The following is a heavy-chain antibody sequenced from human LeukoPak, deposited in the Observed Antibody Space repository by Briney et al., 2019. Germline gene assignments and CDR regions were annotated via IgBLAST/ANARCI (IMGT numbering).Heavy chain of an antibody. V-gene: IGHV1-46*01. D-gene: IGHD5-12*01. J-gene: IGHJ5*02. CDR2: INPSGGST. CDR1: GYTFTSYY. Sequence: ASVKVSCKASGYTFTSYYMHWVRQAPGQGLEWMGIINPSGGSTSYAQKFQGRVTISVDTSKNQFSLKLSSVTAADTAVYHCARVDSSGYDTRGWFDPWGQGTLVTVSS. CDR3: ARVDSSGYDTRGWFDP.